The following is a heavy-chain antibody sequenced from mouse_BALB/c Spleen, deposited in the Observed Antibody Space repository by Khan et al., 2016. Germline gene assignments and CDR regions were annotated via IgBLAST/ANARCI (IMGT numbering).Heavy chain of an antibody. J-gene: IGHJ2*01. V-gene: IGHV1-66*01. D-gene: IGHD1-1*01. Sequence: QVQLQQSGPELVKPGASVKISCKASGYSFTSYYIHWVKQRPGQGLEWIGWIVPGSGNTKYNEKFKGKATLTVDTSSSTAYMQLSSQTSEDCTVNLCAGSYYDVSPCYFDSWGQGTTLTVSS. CDR2: IVPGSGNT. CDR3: AGSYYDVSPCYFDS. CDR1: GYSFTSYY.